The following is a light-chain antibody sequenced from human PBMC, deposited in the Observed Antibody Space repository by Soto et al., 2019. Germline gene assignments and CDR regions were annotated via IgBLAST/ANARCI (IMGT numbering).Light chain of an antibody. CDR3: QQYGSSRT. V-gene: IGKV3-20*01. Sequence: EIVLTQSPGTLSLSPGESATLSCRASQSVSSNYLRWYQQRPGQAPRLLIYGVSSRATGIPDRFSGSGSGTDFTLTISRLEPEDFAVYYCQQYGSSRTVGQGTMVDSK. CDR1: QSVSSNY. J-gene: IGKJ1*01. CDR2: GVS.